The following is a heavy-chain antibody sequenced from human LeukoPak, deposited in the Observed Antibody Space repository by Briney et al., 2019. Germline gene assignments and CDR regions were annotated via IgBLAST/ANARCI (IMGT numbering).Heavy chain of an antibody. J-gene: IGHJ4*02. CDR2: IRYDGSNK. D-gene: IGHD3-22*01. CDR1: GFTFSSYG. CDR3: AKVRYYYDSNSYFDY. Sequence: PGGSLRLSCAASGFTFSSYGMHWVRQAPGKGLEWVAFIRYDGSNKYYADSVKGRFTISRDNSKNTLHLQMNSLRAEDTAVYYCAKVRYYYDSNSYFDYWGQGTLVTVSS. V-gene: IGHV3-30*02.